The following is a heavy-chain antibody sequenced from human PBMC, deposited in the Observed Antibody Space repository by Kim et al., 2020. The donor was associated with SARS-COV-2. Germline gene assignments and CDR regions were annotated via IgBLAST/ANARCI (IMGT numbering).Heavy chain of an antibody. CDR1: GFTFSDHY. CDR2: ARSKAKGYTT. CDR3: ATALYDTSGYYYFDY. J-gene: IGHJ4*02. V-gene: IGHV3-72*01. D-gene: IGHD3-22*01. Sequence: GGSLRLSCAASGFTFSDHYMDWVRQAPGKGLEWVGRARSKAKGYTTQYAASVTGRFTVSRDDSKNSLYLQMNSLKTEDTAVYYCATALYDTSGYYYFDYWREETRVTVST.